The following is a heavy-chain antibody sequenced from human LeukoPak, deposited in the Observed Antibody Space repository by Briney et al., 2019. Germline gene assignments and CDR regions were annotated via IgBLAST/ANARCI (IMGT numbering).Heavy chain of an antibody. Sequence: ASVKVSCKASGYTFTSYGISWVRQAPGQGLEWMGWISAYNGNTNYAQKLQGRVTMTTDTSTSTAYMELRSLRSEDTAVYYCARDRGENYGGIQSYFDYWGQGTLVTVSS. CDR2: ISAYNGNT. V-gene: IGHV1-18*01. D-gene: IGHD4-23*01. J-gene: IGHJ4*02. CDR1: GYTFTSYG. CDR3: ARDRGENYGGIQSYFDY.